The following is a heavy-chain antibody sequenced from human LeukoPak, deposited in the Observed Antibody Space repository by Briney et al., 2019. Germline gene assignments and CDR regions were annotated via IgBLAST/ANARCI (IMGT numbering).Heavy chain of an antibody. CDR2: IYYSGNT. CDR3: ASTSPKYYYESSGYSSLFDN. CDR1: GGSISSSSYY. J-gene: IGHJ4*02. D-gene: IGHD3-22*01. Sequence: SETLSLTCTVSGGSISSSSYYWGWIRQPPGKGLEWIGTIYYSGNTYYNPSLKSRLTISVDTSKNQFSLRLRSVTAADTALYYCASTSPKYYYESSGYSSLFDNWGQGTLVTVSS. V-gene: IGHV4-39*07.